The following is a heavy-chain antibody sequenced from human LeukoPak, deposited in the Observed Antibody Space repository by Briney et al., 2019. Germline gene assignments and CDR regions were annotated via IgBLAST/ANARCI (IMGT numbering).Heavy chain of an antibody. CDR3: ARESSGHYFDH. V-gene: IGHV3-23*01. D-gene: IGHD6-25*01. CDR2: ISGGGDSA. Sequence: GGSLRLSCIASGFSFSGYAMSWVRQAPGKGLEWVSAISGGGDSAYYADSVQGRFTISRDSSKNTPYLQVNTLRAEDTAVYYCARESSGHYFDHWGQGTLVTVSS. CDR1: GFSFSGYA. J-gene: IGHJ4*02.